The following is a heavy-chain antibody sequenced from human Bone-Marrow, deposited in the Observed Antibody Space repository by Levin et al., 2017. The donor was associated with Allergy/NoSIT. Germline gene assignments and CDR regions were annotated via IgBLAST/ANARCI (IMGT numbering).Heavy chain of an antibody. CDR3: AKDDRPLVGIDY. CDR1: GFTFSSYA. Sequence: GESLKISCAASGFTFSSYAMSWVRQAPGKGLEWVSAISGSGGSTYYADSVKGRFTISRDNSKNTLYLQMNSLRAEDTAVYYCAKDDRPLVGIDYWGQGTLVTVSS. V-gene: IGHV3-23*01. J-gene: IGHJ4*02. D-gene: IGHD6-6*01. CDR2: ISGSGGST.